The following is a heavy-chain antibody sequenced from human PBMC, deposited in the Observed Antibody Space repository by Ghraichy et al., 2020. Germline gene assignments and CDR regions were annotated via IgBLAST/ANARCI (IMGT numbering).Heavy chain of an antibody. V-gene: IGHV4-38-2*01. D-gene: IGHD6-13*01. Sequence: SETLSLTCAVSGYSISSGYYWGWIRQPPGKGLEWIGSIYHSGSTYYNPSLKSRVTISVDTSKNQFSLKLSSVTAVDTAVYYCSRGGDIAAAGDYWGQGTLVTVSS. CDR2: IYHSGST. J-gene: IGHJ4*02. CDR1: GYSISSGYY. CDR3: SRGGDIAAAGDY.